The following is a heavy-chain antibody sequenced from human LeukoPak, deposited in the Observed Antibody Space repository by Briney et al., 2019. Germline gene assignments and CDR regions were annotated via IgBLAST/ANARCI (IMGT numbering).Heavy chain of an antibody. V-gene: IGHV4-31*03. CDR2: IYYSGST. J-gene: IGHJ4*02. CDR3: ARDRRPVSYFDY. D-gene: IGHD6-6*01. Sequence: SETLSLTCTVSGGSISSGGYYWSWIRQHPGKGLEWIGYIYYSGSTYYNPSLKSRVTISVDTSKNQFSLKLSSVTAADTAVYYCARDRRPVSYFDYWGQGTLVIVSS. CDR1: GGSISSGGYY.